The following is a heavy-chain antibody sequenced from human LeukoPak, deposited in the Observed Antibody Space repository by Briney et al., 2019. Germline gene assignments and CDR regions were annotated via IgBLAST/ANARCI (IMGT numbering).Heavy chain of an antibody. CDR3: AADLVVPNYYYGMDV. CDR1: GFTFTSSA. J-gene: IGHJ6*02. V-gene: IGHV1-58*01. Sequence: SVKVSCKASGFTFTSSAVQWVRQARGQRLEWIGWIVVGSGNTNYAQKLQERVTITRDMSTSTAYMELSSLRSEDTAVYYCAADLVVPNYYYGMDVWGQGTTVTVSS. D-gene: IGHD2-2*01. CDR2: IVVGSGNT.